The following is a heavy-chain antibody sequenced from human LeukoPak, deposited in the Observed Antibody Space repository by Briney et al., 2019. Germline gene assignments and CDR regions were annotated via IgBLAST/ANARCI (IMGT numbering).Heavy chain of an antibody. D-gene: IGHD3-10*01. CDR3: ARPAPRYYYGSGGYYFDY. CDR1: GGSISSSSYY. V-gene: IGHV4-39*01. Sequence: PSETLSLTCTVSGGSISSSSYYLGSIRQPPGKGLEWIGSIYYSGSTYYNPSLKSRVTISVDTYKNQFSLKLGSVTAADTAVYYCARPAPRYYYGSGGYYFDYWGQGTLVTVSS. J-gene: IGHJ4*02. CDR2: IYYSGST.